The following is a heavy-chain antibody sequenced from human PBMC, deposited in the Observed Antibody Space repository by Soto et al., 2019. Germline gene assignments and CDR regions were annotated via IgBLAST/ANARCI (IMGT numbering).Heavy chain of an antibody. V-gene: IGHV3-64*01. D-gene: IGHD3-16*02. J-gene: IGHJ3*02. CDR2: ISSNGGST. Sequence: PGGSLRLSCAASGFTFSSYAMHWVRQAPGKGLEYVSAISSNGGSTYYANSVKGRFTISRDNSKNTLYLQMGSLRAEDMAVYYCARSYDYIWGSYRYTGRNDAFDIWGQGTMVTVSS. CDR3: ARSYDYIWGSYRYTGRNDAFDI. CDR1: GFTFSSYA.